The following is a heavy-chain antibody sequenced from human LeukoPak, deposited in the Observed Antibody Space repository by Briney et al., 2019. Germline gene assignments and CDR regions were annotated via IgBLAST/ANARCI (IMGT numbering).Heavy chain of an antibody. CDR1: GYTFTSYG. Sequence: GASVKVSCKASGYTFTSYGISWVRQAPGQGLERMGWISAYNGNTNYAQKLQGRVTMTTDTSTGTAYMELRSLRSDDTAVYYCARAAYCSSTSCYASDYYYGMDVWGQGTTVTVSS. CDR2: ISAYNGNT. CDR3: ARAAYCSSTSCYASDYYYGMDV. D-gene: IGHD2-2*01. J-gene: IGHJ6*02. V-gene: IGHV1-18*01.